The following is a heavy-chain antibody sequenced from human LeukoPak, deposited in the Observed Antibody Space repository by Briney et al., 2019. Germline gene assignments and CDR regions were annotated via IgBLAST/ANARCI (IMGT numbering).Heavy chain of an antibody. CDR2: ISYDGSNK. CDR3: ARERDSSGWYYYGTDV. V-gene: IGHV3-30*04. CDR1: GFTFSSYA. J-gene: IGHJ6*02. D-gene: IGHD6-19*01. Sequence: GGSLRLSCAASGFTFSSYAMHWVRQAPGKGLEWVAVISYDGSNKYYADSVKGRFTISRDNSKNTLYLQMNSLRAEDTAVYYCARERDSSGWYYYGTDVWGQGTTVTVSS.